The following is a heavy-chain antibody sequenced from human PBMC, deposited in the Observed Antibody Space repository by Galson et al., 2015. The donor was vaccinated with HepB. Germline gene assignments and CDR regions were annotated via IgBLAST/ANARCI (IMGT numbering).Heavy chain of an antibody. V-gene: IGHV6-1*01. Sequence: CAISGDSVSSNSAAWNWIRQSPSRGLEWLGRTYYRSKWYNDYAVSVKSRITINPDTSKNQFSLQLNSVTPEDTAVYYCARDLPIRYCSGGSCYSGVYSRGHNWFDPWGQGTLVTVSS. J-gene: IGHJ5*02. CDR2: TYYRSKWYN. CDR1: GDSVSSNSAA. CDR3: ARDLPIRYCSGGSCYSGVYSRGHNWFDP. D-gene: IGHD2-15*01.